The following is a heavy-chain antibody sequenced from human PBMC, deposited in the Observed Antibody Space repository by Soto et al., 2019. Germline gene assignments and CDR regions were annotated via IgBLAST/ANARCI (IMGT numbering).Heavy chain of an antibody. V-gene: IGHV3-9*01. J-gene: IGHJ4*02. D-gene: IGHD5-18*01. Sequence: EVQLLESGGGLVQPGGSLRLSCAASGFPFTDYAMHWVRQAPGGGLEWVSGINWNSAVIGYADSVKGRFTISRDNAKNALYLQMTSLRSEDTALYYCARDPSVTAIGRADHWGQGTLVTVSS. CDR1: GFPFTDYA. CDR2: INWNSAVI. CDR3: ARDPSVTAIGRADH.